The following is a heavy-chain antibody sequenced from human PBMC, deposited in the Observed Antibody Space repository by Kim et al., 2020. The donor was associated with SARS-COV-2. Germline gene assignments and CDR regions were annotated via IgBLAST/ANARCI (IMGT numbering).Heavy chain of an antibody. D-gene: IGHD2-15*01. J-gene: IGHJ6*02. CDR2: ISSSSSYI. V-gene: IGHV3-21*01. CDR1: GFTFSSYS. Sequence: GGSLRLSCAASGFTFSSYSMNWVRQAPGKGLEWVSSISSSSSYIYYADSVKGRFTISRDNAKNSLYLQMNSLRAEDTAVYYCARDVGCSGGSCYAYYYYYGMDFWGQGTTVTVSS. CDR3: ARDVGCSGGSCYAYYYYYGMDF.